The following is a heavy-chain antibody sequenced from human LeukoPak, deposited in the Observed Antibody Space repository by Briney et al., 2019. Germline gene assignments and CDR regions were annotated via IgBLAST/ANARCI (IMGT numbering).Heavy chain of an antibody. CDR3: AKGRNPGVPGHYYYGMDV. Sequence: GGSLRLSCAASGFTFSSHGVTWVRQAPGKGLEWVSAISGSGGSPYYADSVKGRFTISRDNSMNTLYLQMNSLRAEDTAVYYCAKGRNPGVPGHYYYGMDVWGPGTTVTVSS. D-gene: IGHD1-1*01. CDR2: ISGSGGSP. V-gene: IGHV3-23*01. J-gene: IGHJ6*02. CDR1: GFTFSSHG.